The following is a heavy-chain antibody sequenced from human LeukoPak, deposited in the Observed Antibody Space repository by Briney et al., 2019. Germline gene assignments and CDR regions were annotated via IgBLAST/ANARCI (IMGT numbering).Heavy chain of an antibody. V-gene: IGHV4-34*01. CDR1: GGSFSGYY. J-gene: IGHJ4*02. CDR3: ARGGKY. CDR2: INHSGST. Sequence: SETLSLTCAVYGGSFSGYYWSWIRQPPGKGLEWIGEINHSGSTNYNPSLKSRVTISVDTSKNQFSLKLSSVTDADTAVYYCARGGKYWGQGTLVTVSS.